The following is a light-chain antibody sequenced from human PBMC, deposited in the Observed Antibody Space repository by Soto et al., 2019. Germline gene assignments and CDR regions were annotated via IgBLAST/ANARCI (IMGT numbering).Light chain of an antibody. CDR3: QQYGSSPPWT. Sequence: IVLTQSPVTLSLSPGERATLSCRASQSVSSSYLAWYQQKPGHAPRLLIYGASSRATGIPDRFSGSGSGTDFTLTISRLEPEDFAVYYCQQYGSSPPWTFGQGTKVDIK. J-gene: IGKJ1*01. V-gene: IGKV3-20*01. CDR1: QSVSSSY. CDR2: GAS.